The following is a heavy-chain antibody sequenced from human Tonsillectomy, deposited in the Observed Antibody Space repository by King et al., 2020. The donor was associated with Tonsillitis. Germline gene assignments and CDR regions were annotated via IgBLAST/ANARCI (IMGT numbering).Heavy chain of an antibody. CDR3: ARRRDGSENYFDY. Sequence: VQLVESGAEVKKPGESLKISCKGSGYSFTNYWIGWVRQMPGKGLEWMGIIYPGDSDTRYSPSFQGQVTISADKSINTAYLTWSSLKASDTSMYYCARRRDGSENYFDYWGQGTLVTVSS. CDR1: GYSFTNYW. V-gene: IGHV5-51*01. J-gene: IGHJ4*02. CDR2: IYPGDSDT. D-gene: IGHD5-24*01.